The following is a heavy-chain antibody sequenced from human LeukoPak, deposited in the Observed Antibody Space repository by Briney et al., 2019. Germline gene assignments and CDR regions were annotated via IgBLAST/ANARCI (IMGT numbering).Heavy chain of an antibody. CDR2: IIPILGIA. CDR1: GGTFSSYA. CDR3: ARFTSPYYYYGMDV. Sequence: SVKVSCKASGGTFSSYAISWVRQAPGQGLEWMGRIIPILGIANYAQRFQGRVTITADKSTSTAYMELSSLRSEDTAVYYCARFTSPYYYYGMDVWGQGTTVTVSS. J-gene: IGHJ6*02. V-gene: IGHV1-69*04. D-gene: IGHD3-3*01.